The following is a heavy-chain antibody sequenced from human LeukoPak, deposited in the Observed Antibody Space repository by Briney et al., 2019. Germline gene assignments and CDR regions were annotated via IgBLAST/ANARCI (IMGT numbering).Heavy chain of an antibody. CDR3: ARETIFGVVNAFDI. Sequence: GASVKVSCKASGYTFTSYYMHWVRQAPGQGLEWMGRIIPILGIANYAQKFQGRVTITADKSTSTAYMELSSLRSEDTAVYYCARETIFGVVNAFDIWGQGTMVTVSS. J-gene: IGHJ3*02. V-gene: IGHV1-69*04. D-gene: IGHD3-3*01. CDR1: GYTFTSYY. CDR2: IIPILGIA.